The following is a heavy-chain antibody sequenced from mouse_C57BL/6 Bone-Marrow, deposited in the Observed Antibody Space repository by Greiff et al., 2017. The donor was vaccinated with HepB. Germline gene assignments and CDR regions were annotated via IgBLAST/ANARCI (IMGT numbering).Heavy chain of an antibody. CDR3: ARRGTTVVAHWYFDV. CDR1: GYTFTSYD. V-gene: IGHV1-85*01. J-gene: IGHJ1*03. D-gene: IGHD1-1*01. CDR2: IYPRDGST. Sequence: QVQLQQSGPELVKPGASVKLSCKASGYTFTSYDINWVKQRPGQGLEWIGWIYPRDGSTKYNEKFKGKATLTVDTSSSTAYMELHSLTSEDSAVYFCARRGTTVVAHWYFDVWGTGTTVTVSS.